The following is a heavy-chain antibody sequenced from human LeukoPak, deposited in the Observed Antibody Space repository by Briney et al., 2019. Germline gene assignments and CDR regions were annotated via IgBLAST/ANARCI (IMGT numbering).Heavy chain of an antibody. V-gene: IGHV1-3*01. CDR3: ASAWTYYYDSSSYYFDY. Sequence: GASVTLSCKASGYTFTNYAMHWVRQAPGRRLEWMGWINAANGNTKYSQKFQGRVTITRDTSANTAYMELSSLRSEDTAVYYCASAWTYYYDSSSYYFDYWGQGTLVTVSS. D-gene: IGHD3-22*01. CDR1: GYTFTNYA. J-gene: IGHJ4*02. CDR2: INAANGNT.